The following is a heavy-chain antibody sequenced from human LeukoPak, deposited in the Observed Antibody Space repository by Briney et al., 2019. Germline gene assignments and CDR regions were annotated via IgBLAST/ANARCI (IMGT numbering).Heavy chain of an antibody. CDR2: ISGTGSST. CDR1: GFTFSSYA. CDR3: AKGDTTWELPHDY. D-gene: IGHD1-26*01. V-gene: IGHV3-23*01. J-gene: IGHJ4*02. Sequence: PGGSLRLPCAASGFTFSSYAMSWVRQAPGKGLEWVSAISGTGSSTYYADSVKGRFTISRDNSKNTLYLQMNSLRAEDTAVYYCAKGDTTWELPHDYWGQGTLVTVSS.